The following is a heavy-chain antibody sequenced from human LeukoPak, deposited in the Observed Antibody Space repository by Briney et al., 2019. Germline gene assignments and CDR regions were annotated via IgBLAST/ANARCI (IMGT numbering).Heavy chain of an antibody. CDR2: ISAYNGNT. CDR1: GYTLTSYG. V-gene: IGHV1-18*01. Sequence: ASVKVSCKASGYTLTSYGISWVRQAPGQGLEWMGWISAYNGNTNYAQKLQGRVTMTTDTSMSTAYMELRSLRSDDTAVYYCARDRPRDYYDSSGYRGTGGLDYWGQGTLVTVSS. J-gene: IGHJ4*02. CDR3: ARDRPRDYYDSSGYRGTGGLDY. D-gene: IGHD3-22*01.